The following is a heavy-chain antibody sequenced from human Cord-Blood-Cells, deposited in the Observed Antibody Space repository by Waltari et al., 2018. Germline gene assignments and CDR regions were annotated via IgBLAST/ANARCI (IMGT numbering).Heavy chain of an antibody. V-gene: IGHV1-69*06. CDR2: FIPIFGTA. D-gene: IGHD3-9*01. CDR3: ARARYYDILTGYYFDY. J-gene: IGHJ4*02. CDR1: GGTFSSYA. Sequence: QVQLVQSGAEVKKPGSSVKVSCKASGGTFSSYAISWVRQAPGQGLEWMGGFIPIFGTANYAKEFQGRVTITADKSTSTAYMELSSLRSEDTAVYYCARARYYDILTGYYFDYWGQGTLVTVSS.